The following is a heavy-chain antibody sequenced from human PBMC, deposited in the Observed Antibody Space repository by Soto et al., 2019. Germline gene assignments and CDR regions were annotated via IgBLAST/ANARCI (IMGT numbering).Heavy chain of an antibody. D-gene: IGHD1-26*01. CDR3: ARDGGRHSVGIDY. J-gene: IGHJ4*02. CDR1: GGTFSSYS. CDR2: IIPIFGTA. Sequence: QVQLGQSGAEVKKPGSSAKVSCKASGGTFSSYSINWVRQAPGQGLEWMGEIIPIFGTANYAQKFQGRVTITADAYTSTAYMELSSLRSEDTAVYYCARDGGRHSVGIDYWGQGTLVTVSS. V-gene: IGHV1-69*01.